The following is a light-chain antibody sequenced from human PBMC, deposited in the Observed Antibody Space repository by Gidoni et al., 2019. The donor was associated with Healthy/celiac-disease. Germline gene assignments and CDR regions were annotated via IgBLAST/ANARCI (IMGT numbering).Light chain of an antibody. CDR2: KDS. Sequence: SYELTQPPSVSVSPGQTARITCSGDALPKQYAYLYQQKPGQAPVLVIDKDSERPSGIPERFSGSSSGTTVTLTISGVQAEDEADYYCQSADSSGTGEVFGGGTKLTVL. CDR1: ALPKQY. J-gene: IGLJ2*01. V-gene: IGLV3-25*03. CDR3: QSADSSGTGEV.